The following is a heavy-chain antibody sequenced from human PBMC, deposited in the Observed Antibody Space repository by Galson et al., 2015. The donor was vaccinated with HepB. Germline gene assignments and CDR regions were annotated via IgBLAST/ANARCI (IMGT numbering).Heavy chain of an antibody. CDR1: GGTFSSYA. CDR2: IIPIFGTA. Sequence: SVKVSCKASGGTFSSYAISWVRQAPGQGLEWMGGIIPIFGTANYAQKFQGRVTITADESTSTAYMELSSLRSEDTAVCYCARSIYCSSTSCYLYYYYYMDVWGKGTTVTVSS. CDR3: ARSIYCSSTSCYLYYYYYMDV. V-gene: IGHV1-69*13. J-gene: IGHJ6*03. D-gene: IGHD2-2*01.